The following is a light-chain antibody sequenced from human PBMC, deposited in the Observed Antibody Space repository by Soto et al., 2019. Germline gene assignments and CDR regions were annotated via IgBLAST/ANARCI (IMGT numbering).Light chain of an antibody. J-gene: IGLJ2*01. CDR2: GVS. V-gene: IGLV2-14*01. CDR1: ISDLGGYNY. CDR3: SSYTTSTTVL. Sequence: QSALTQPASVSGSPGQSITISCTGTISDLGGYNYVSWYQHHPGKAPKLMIYGVSNRPSGISSRFSGSKSGNTASLTISGLQAEDESHYYCSSYTTSTTVLFGGGTKLTVL.